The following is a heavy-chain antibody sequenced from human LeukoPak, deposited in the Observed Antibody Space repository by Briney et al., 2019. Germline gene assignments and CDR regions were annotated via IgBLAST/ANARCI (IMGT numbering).Heavy chain of an antibody. CDR2: ISYDGSNK. CDR1: GFTFSSYG. J-gene: IGHJ6*02. Sequence: GRSLRLSCAASGFTFSSYGMRWVRQAPGKGLEWVAVISYDGSNKYYADTVKGRFTISRDNSKNTLYLQMNSLRAEDTAVYYCAKDRSLGYCSSTSCRLEYYYYGMDVWGQGTTVTVSS. V-gene: IGHV3-30*18. CDR3: AKDRSLGYCSSTSCRLEYYYYGMDV. D-gene: IGHD2-2*01.